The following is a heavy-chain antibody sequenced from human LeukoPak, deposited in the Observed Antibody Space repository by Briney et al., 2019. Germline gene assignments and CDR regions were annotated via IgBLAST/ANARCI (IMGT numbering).Heavy chain of an antibody. Sequence: GGSLRLSCIASGFTFSSHWMSWVRQAPGKGLEWVANIMQDGSEKYYVDSVKGRFIISRDNAKNSLYLQMNSLRAEDTAVYYCARDLGYYYGSGTQGWFDPWGQGTLVTVSS. CDR1: GFTFSSHW. CDR3: ARDLGYYYGSGTQGWFDP. CDR2: IMQDGSEK. V-gene: IGHV3-7*03. J-gene: IGHJ5*02. D-gene: IGHD3-10*01.